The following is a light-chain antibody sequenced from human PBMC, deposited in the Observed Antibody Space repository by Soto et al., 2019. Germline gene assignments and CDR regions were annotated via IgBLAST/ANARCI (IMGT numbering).Light chain of an antibody. CDR3: QQYNSYSLT. V-gene: IGKV1-5*01. J-gene: IGKJ4*01. CDR1: QSISSW. Sequence: DIKMNQSPSTLSASIGDRVTITCRASQSISSWLAWYQQKPGKAPKLLIYDASSLDSGVPSRFSGSGSGTEFTLTISSLQPDDFATYYCQQYNSYSLTFGGGTKVDIK. CDR2: DAS.